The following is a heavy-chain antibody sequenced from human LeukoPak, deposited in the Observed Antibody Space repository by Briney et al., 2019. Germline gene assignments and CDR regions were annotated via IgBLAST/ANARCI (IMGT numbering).Heavy chain of an antibody. J-gene: IGHJ4*02. CDR2: IKSKTDGGTT. CDR3: TTDPMIVVVITSLSYFDY. CDR1: GFTFSNAW. Sequence: GGSLRLSCAASGFTFSNAWMSWVRQAPGKGLEWVGRIKSKTDGGTTDYAAPVKGRFTISRDDSKSIAYLQMNSLKTEDTAVYYCTTDPMIVVVITSLSYFDYWGQGTLVTVSS. D-gene: IGHD3-22*01. V-gene: IGHV3-15*01.